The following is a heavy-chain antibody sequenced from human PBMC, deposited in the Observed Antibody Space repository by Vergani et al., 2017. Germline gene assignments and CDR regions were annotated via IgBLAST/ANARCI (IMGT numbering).Heavy chain of an antibody. CDR2: INTYNGNT. D-gene: IGHD6-13*01. CDR1: GYTFTSYG. V-gene: IGHV1-18*01. Sequence: QVQLVQSAAEVKKPGASVQVSCKASGYTFTSYGISWVRQAPGQGLEWLGWINTYNGNTNYAQKLQGRVTMTTDTSTSTAYMELRSLRSDDTAVYYCAGCARGSWSAHVDYWGQGTLVTVSS. CDR3: AGCARGSWSAHVDY. J-gene: IGHJ4*02.